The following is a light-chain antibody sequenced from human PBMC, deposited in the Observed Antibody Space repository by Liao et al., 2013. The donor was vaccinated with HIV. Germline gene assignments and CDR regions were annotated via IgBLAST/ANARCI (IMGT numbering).Light chain of an antibody. V-gene: IGLV3-21*04. Sequence: SYVLTQPPSVSVAPGKTATIPCGGNNIGSKGVHWYQQKPGQAPVVVIFYDTDRPSVIPERFSGSNSGNTATLTINRVEAGDEADYYCQVWDSSSDHWVFGGGTKLTVL. CDR1: NIGSKG. J-gene: IGLJ3*02. CDR2: YDT. CDR3: QVWDSSSDHWV.